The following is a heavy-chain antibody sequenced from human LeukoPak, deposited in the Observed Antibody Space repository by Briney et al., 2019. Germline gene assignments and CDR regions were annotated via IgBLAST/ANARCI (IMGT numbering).Heavy chain of an antibody. D-gene: IGHD2-15*01. CDR3: AKGVGSFHFDY. V-gene: IGHV3-23*01. CDR1: GFTFSSHG. J-gene: IGHJ4*02. Sequence: GGTLRLSCVASGFTFSSHGMNWVRQAPGKGLEWVSGITSGTRTYYADSVKGRFAISRDNSKNTLYLQMNSLRAEDTAVYYCAKGVGSFHFDYWGQGTLVTVSS. CDR2: ITSGTRT.